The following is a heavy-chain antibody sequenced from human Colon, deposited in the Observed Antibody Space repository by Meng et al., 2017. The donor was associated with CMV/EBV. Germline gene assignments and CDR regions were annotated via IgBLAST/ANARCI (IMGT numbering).Heavy chain of an antibody. Sequence: LETLSLTCFVSGGSISTYYWSWIRQPPGKGLEWIGWAHNSGTTNYNPSLKSRVAVSVDTSKNHFSLALASVTAADTGMYFCARGGASSKYFDSWGQGTLVTVSS. J-gene: IGHJ4*02. V-gene: IGHV4-59*01. D-gene: IGHD4-11*01. CDR1: GGSISTYY. CDR3: ARGGASSKYFDS. CDR2: AHNSGTT.